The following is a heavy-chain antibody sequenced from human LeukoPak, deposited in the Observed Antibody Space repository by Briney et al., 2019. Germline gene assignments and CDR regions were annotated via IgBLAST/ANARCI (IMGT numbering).Heavy chain of an antibody. Sequence: SGGSLRLSXAASGFTFSSYAMSWVRQAPGKGLEWVSAISGSGGSTYYADSVKGRFTISRDNSKNTLYLQMNSLRAEDTAVYYCAKDEDYYDSSGYYSYFDYWGQGTLVTVSS. J-gene: IGHJ4*02. V-gene: IGHV3-23*01. CDR2: ISGSGGST. D-gene: IGHD3-22*01. CDR1: GFTFSSYA. CDR3: AKDEDYYDSSGYYSYFDY.